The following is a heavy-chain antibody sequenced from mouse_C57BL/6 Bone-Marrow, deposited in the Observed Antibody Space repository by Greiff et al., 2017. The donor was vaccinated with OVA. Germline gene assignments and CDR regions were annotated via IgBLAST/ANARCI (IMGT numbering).Heavy chain of an antibody. CDR1: GFNIQAYY. CDR2: IDPEDGDT. Sequence: EVQLVESGAELVRPGASVKLSCTASGFNIQAYYMPWVKQRPEQGLAWIGRIDPEDGDTEYAPKFPGKATMTADTSSNTAYLQLSSLTSEDTAVYYCTTFTTVDAMDYWGQGTSGTVSS. J-gene: IGHJ4*01. CDR3: TTFTTVDAMDY. V-gene: IGHV14-1*01. D-gene: IGHD1-1*01.